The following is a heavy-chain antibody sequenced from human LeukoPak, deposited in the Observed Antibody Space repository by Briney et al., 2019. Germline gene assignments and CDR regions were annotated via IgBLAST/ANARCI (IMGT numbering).Heavy chain of an antibody. D-gene: IGHD1-26*01. CDR3: ASSHQYSGYWFDP. CDR1: GGSISSYY. Sequence: SETLSLTCTVSGGSISSYYCSWIRQPPGKGLEWIGYIHYSGSTKYNPSLKSRVTIPVHTSKNQFSLKLSSVTAADTAVYYCASSHQYSGYWFDPWGQGTLVTVSS. V-gene: IGHV4-59*01. CDR2: IHYSGST. J-gene: IGHJ5*02.